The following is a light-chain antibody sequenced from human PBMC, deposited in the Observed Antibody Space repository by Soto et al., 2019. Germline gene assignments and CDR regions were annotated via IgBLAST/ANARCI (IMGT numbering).Light chain of an antibody. V-gene: IGLV2-14*01. J-gene: IGLJ2*01. CDR1: RTDIGGYDF. CDR3: SSYTTRSTLV. Sequence: QPVLTQPASVSGSLGQSITISCTGTRTDIGGYDFVSWYQHSPGKAPKLVTFDVTHRPPGISDRFSGSKSANTASLTISGLQAADEAFYYCSSYTTRSTLVFGGGTKLTVL. CDR2: DVT.